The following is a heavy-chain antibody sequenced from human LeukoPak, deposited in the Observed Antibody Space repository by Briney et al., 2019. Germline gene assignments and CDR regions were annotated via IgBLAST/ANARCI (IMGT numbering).Heavy chain of an antibody. J-gene: IGHJ4*02. CDR3: ARGVVPAAIDY. CDR2: IYYSGST. Sequence: SQTLSLTCTVSGGSISSGGYFWSWIPQHPGEGLVWIGYIYYSGSTYYDPSLKSRVTISVDTSKNQFSLKLSSVTAADTAVYYCARGVVPAAIDYWGQGTLVTVSS. CDR1: GGSISSGGYF. D-gene: IGHD2-2*01. V-gene: IGHV4-31*03.